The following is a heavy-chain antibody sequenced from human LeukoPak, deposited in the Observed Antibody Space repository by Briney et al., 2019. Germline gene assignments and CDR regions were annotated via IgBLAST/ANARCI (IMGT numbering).Heavy chain of an antibody. Sequence: GGSLRLSCAASGFTFSSYAMSWVRQAPGKGLEWVSAISGSGGSTYYADSVKGRFTISRDNSKNTLYLQMNSLRAEDTAVYYCAKSRSDCSGGSCYSLDYWGQGTLVTVSS. V-gene: IGHV3-23*01. J-gene: IGHJ4*02. CDR3: AKSRSDCSGGSCYSLDY. CDR2: ISGSGGST. D-gene: IGHD2-15*01. CDR1: GFTFSSYA.